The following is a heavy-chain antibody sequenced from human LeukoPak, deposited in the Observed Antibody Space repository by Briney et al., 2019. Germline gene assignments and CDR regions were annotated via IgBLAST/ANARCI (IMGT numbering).Heavy chain of an antibody. CDR1: GGSISSGGYY. CDR3: ARAEYYYDSSEVLYYFDY. CDR2: IYYNGST. Sequence: SETLSLTCTVSGGSISSGGYYWSWIRQNPGKGLEWIAYIYYNGSTYYNPSLKSRVTISVDTSKNRFSLKLSLVTAADTAVYYCARAEYYYDSSEVLYYFDYWGQGTLVTVSS. D-gene: IGHD3-22*01. J-gene: IGHJ4*02. V-gene: IGHV4-31*03.